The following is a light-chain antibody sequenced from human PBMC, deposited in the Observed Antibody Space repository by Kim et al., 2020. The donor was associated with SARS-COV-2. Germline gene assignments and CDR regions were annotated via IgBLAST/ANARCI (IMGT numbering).Light chain of an antibody. Sequence: LSPGERATLSCRASQSVSNSYLAWYQQKPGQAPRLLIYGASSRATGIPDRFSGSGSGTDFTLSISRLESEDIAVYYCQQYGSSPYTFGQGTKLEI. CDR3: QQYGSSPYT. V-gene: IGKV3-20*01. CDR1: QSVSNSY. CDR2: GAS. J-gene: IGKJ2*01.